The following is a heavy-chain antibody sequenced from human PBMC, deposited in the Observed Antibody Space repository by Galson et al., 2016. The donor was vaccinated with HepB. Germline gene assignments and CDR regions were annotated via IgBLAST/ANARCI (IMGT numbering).Heavy chain of an antibody. CDR3: AMDTVAWVRLDH. J-gene: IGHJ5*02. D-gene: IGHD5-18*01. Sequence: SETLSLTCIVSGDSINTYYWSWIRQSPGKGLEWMGYISGSGVTNYNPSLKSRVTMSVDKSKNQFSLKLTSVTAADTAMYYCAMDTVAWVRLDHWGQGALVTVSS. CDR2: ISGSGVT. V-gene: IGHV4-59*01. CDR1: GDSINTYY.